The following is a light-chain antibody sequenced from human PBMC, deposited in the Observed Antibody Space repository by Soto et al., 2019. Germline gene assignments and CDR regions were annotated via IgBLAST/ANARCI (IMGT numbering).Light chain of an antibody. CDR3: QQTNTFPLT. CDR2: GAS. Sequence: AIQMTQSPSSLSASVGDRVTITCRASQGIRNDLGWYQQKPGKAPKLLIYGASSLQSGVPSRFSGSGSETDFTLTISSLQPEDSATYYCQQTNTFPLTFGGGTKVDIK. J-gene: IGKJ4*01. V-gene: IGKV1-6*01. CDR1: QGIRND.